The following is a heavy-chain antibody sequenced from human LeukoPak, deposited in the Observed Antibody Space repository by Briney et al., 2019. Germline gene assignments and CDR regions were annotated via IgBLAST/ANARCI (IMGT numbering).Heavy chain of an antibody. Sequence: PGGSLRLSCAASGFTFSSYGMHWVRQAPGKGLEWVAFIRYDGSNKYYADSVKGRFTISRDNSKNTLYLQMNSLRAEDTAMYYCARGRYSYGKDYYYYMDVWGKGTTVTVSS. V-gene: IGHV3-30*02. CDR2: IRYDGSNK. CDR3: ARGRYSYGKDYYYYMDV. CDR1: GFTFSSYG. D-gene: IGHD5-18*01. J-gene: IGHJ6*03.